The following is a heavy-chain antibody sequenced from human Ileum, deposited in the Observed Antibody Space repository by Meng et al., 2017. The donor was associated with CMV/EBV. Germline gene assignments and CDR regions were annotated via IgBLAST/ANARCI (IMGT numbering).Heavy chain of an antibody. CDR1: GFTVSSNY. V-gene: IGHV3-53*01. J-gene: IGHJ4*02. CDR3: ALYYGSGSYSNDY. Sequence: SCAASGFTVSSNYMSWVRQAPGKGLEWVSVIYSGGSTYYADSVKGRFTISRDNSKNTLYLQMNSLRAEDTAVYYCALYYGSGSYSNDYWGQGTLVTVSS. D-gene: IGHD3-10*01. CDR2: IYSGGST.